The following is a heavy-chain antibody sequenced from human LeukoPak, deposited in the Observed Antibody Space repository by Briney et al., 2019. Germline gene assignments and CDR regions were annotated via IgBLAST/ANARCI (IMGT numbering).Heavy chain of an antibody. J-gene: IGHJ4*02. V-gene: IGHV3-33*01. CDR2: VWSDGSNR. CDR3: AREGGSNGFYEGFDY. Sequence: SGGSLRLSCAASGFTFNTYGMHWVRQAPGKGLEWIAVVWSDGSNRFYADSVKGRFTISRDNAKNSLYLQMDSLRAEDTAVYYCAREGGSNGFYEGFDYWGQGTLVTVSS. D-gene: IGHD3-22*01. CDR1: GFTFNTYG.